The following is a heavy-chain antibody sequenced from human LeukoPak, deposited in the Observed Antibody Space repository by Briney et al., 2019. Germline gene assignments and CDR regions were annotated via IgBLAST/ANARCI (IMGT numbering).Heavy chain of an antibody. V-gene: IGHV1-69*01. J-gene: IGHJ4*02. CDR1: GGTFSSYA. D-gene: IGHD2-21*02. CDR2: ITPIFGTP. Sequence: SVKVSCKASGGTFSSYAISWVRQAPGQGLEWMGGITPIFGTPNYAQKFQGRVTITAVESMSTAYMELSSLRSEDTAVYYCARGWLAETTVVTPYNYWGQGTLVTVSS. CDR3: ARGWLAETTVVTPYNY.